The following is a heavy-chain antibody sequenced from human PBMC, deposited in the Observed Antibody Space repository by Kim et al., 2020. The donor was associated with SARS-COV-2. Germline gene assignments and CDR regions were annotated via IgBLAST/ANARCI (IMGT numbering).Heavy chain of an antibody. Sequence: GSTYYTPSLKRRVTISVDTSKNQFSRKLSSVTAADTAVYYCARATLGFDYWGQGTLVTVSS. J-gene: IGHJ4*02. CDR3: ARATLGFDY. CDR2: GST. V-gene: IGHV4-39*07.